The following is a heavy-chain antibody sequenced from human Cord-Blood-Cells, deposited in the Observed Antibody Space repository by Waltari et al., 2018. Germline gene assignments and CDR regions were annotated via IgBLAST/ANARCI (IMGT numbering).Heavy chain of an antibody. J-gene: IGHJ4*02. CDR2: IYYSGST. CDR3: ARVPVNILGAHFPYYFDY. D-gene: IGHD7-27*01. V-gene: IGHV4-59*01. Sequence: QVQLQESGPGLVKPSETLSLTCTVSGGSISSYYWSWIRQPPGQGLEWIGYIYYSGSTNYNPALKSRVTISVDTSKNQFSLKLSSVTAADTAVYYCARVPVNILGAHFPYYFDYWGQGTLVTVYS. CDR1: GGSISSYY.